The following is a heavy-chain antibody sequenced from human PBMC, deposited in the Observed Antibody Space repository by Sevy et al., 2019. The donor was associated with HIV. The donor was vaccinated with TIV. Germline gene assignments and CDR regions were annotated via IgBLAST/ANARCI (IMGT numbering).Heavy chain of an antibody. J-gene: IGHJ6*02. CDR3: AKGDSTFYGLDV. Sequence: GGSLRLSCTASGFIFSTYAMTWVRQAPGKGLEWVSAISGGGSTYYADSLKGRFTIFRDNSKNTLYLQMNNLRAEDTAVYYCAKGDSTFYGLDVWGQGTTVTVSS. CDR1: GFIFSTYA. D-gene: IGHD6-13*01. CDR2: ISGGGST. V-gene: IGHV3-23*01.